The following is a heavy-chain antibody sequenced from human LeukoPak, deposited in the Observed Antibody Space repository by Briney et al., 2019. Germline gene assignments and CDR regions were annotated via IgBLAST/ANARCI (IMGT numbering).Heavy chain of an antibody. Sequence: PGGSLRLSCAASGFSFNTYAMSWVRQAPGKGLEWVANIKQDGSEKYYVVSVKGRFTISRDNAKNSLYLQMNNLRAEDTAVYYCVRAMGYWGQGTLVTVSS. CDR1: GFSFNTYA. V-gene: IGHV3-7*03. CDR3: VRAMGY. CDR2: IKQDGSEK. J-gene: IGHJ4*02. D-gene: IGHD5-24*01.